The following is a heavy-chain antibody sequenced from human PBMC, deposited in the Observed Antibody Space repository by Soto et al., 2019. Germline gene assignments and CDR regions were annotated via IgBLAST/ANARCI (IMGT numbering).Heavy chain of an antibody. CDR3: AKEEYFLSPGIAVAGHWFDP. D-gene: IGHD6-19*01. V-gene: IGHV3-30*18. Sequence: GGSLRLSCAASGFTFSSYGMHWVRQAPGKGLEWVAVISYDGSNKYYADSVKGRFTISRDNSKNTLYLQMNSLRAEDTAVYYCAKEEYFLSPGIAVAGHWFDPWGQGTLVTVSS. CDR1: GFTFSSYG. J-gene: IGHJ5*02. CDR2: ISYDGSNK.